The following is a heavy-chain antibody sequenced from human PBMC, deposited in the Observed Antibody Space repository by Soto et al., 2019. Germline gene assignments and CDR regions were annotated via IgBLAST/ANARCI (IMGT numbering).Heavy chain of an antibody. CDR3: ASLILHLGELSNFDY. J-gene: IGHJ4*02. V-gene: IGHV3-30*03. CDR2: ISSDGSQK. D-gene: IGHD3-16*02. CDR1: GLPFSSYG. Sequence: QVQLVESGGGVVQPGKSLRLSCAASGLPFSSYGMHWVRQAPGKGLEWVAVISSDGSQKYFADSVKGRFSISRDNSKNVLYLQLTSPRPQDTAVYYCASLILHLGELSNFDYWGQGTLVTVSS.